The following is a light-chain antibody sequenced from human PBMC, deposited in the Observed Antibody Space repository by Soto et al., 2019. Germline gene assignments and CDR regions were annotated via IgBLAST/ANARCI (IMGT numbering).Light chain of an antibody. CDR2: SAS. CDR3: QQYDSSTET. V-gene: IGKV3-20*01. Sequence: EIVLTQSPGTLSLSPGERATLSCRASQSVSSSYLAWYQQKPGQAPRLLIYSASSRATGVPDRFSGSGSGTDFSLTISRLEPEDFAVYYCQQYDSSTETFGQGTKLEIK. J-gene: IGKJ2*01. CDR1: QSVSSSY.